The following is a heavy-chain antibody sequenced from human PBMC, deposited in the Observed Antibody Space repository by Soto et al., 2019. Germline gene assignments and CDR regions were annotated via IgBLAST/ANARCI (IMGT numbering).Heavy chain of an antibody. Sequence: GGSLRLSCEASGLTLNNYDLNWVRQSPGKGLEWVSRISGSGGKTAYADSVKGRFTISRDNSKNTLYLQMNSLSAEDTAVYYCAKDRSPRTRQVARPGFSSFGVVGGFDSWGQGALVTVSS. CDR2: ISGSGGKT. CDR1: GLTLNNYD. V-gene: IGHV3-23*01. J-gene: IGHJ4*02. CDR3: AKDRSPRTRQVARPGFSSFGVVGGFDS. D-gene: IGHD3-3*01.